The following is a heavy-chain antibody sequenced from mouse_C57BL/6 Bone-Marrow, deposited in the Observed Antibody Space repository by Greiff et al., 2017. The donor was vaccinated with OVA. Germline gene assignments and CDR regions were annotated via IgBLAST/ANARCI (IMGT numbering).Heavy chain of an antibody. CDR2: IYPGDGDT. Sequence: VQLQESGAELVKPGASVKISCKASGYAFSSYWMNWVKQRPGKGLEWIGQIYPGDGDTNYNGKFKGKATLTADKSSSTAYMQLSSLTSEDSAVYFCARSVTTVVAAHWGQGTLVTVSA. CDR1: GYAFSSYW. J-gene: IGHJ3*01. CDR3: ARSVTTVVAAH. D-gene: IGHD1-1*01. V-gene: IGHV1-80*01.